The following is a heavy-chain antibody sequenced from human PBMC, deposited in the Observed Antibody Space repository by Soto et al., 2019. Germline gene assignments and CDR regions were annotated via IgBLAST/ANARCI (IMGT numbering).Heavy chain of an antibody. J-gene: IGHJ4*02. Sequence: ASVKVSCKASGYLFTSSDINWVRQAPGQGLEWMGWINPSDGNRNFAQKFEDRVTMTTATSTNTVFLELRSLKSDDTAIYYCARDRLRGYDSSGFYSWGQGTMVTVSS. CDR3: ARDRLRGYDSSGFYS. D-gene: IGHD3-22*01. CDR1: GYLFTSSD. V-gene: IGHV1-18*01. CDR2: INPSDGNR.